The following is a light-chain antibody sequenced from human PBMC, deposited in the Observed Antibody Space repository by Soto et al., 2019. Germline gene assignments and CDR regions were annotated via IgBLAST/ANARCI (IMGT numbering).Light chain of an antibody. Sequence: EIVLTQSPATLSLSPGERATLSCRASQSLTTDLAWYQQKPGQAPRLLIYGASTRATGIPARFSGSGSGTAFTLTISSLQSEDFALYYCQQYNNWPPMYTFGQGTRLEIK. J-gene: IGKJ5*01. CDR2: GAS. V-gene: IGKV3-15*01. CDR1: QSLTTD. CDR3: QQYNNWPPMYT.